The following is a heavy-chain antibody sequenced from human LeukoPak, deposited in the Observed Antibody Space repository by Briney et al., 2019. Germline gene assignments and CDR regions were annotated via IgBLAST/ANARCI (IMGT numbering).Heavy chain of an antibody. CDR3: ARAGTYYYDSSGPTIRPRVRYFDL. D-gene: IGHD3-22*01. Sequence: GASVKVSCKASGGTFSSYAISWARQAPGQGLEWMGWINTNTGNPTYAQGFTGRFVFSLDTSVSTAYLQISSLKAEDTAVYYCARAGTYYYDSSGPTIRPRVRYFDLWGRGTLVTVSS. CDR1: GGTFSSYA. J-gene: IGHJ2*01. CDR2: INTNTGNP. V-gene: IGHV7-4-1*02.